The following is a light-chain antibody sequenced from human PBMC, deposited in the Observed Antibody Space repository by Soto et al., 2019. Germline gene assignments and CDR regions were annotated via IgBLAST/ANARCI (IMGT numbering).Light chain of an antibody. V-gene: IGKV2-30*02. CDR1: QSLVHSDGNTY. Sequence: DFVMTQSPLSLHVPLGQPASISCRSSQSLVHSDGNTYLFWFQQRPGQSPRRLIYKVSNRGSGVPDRFSCSGSGTDFTLKINRVDAEDVWVYYCMPSTHWPHTCGQGTKREIK. CDR3: MPSTHWPHT. CDR2: KVS. J-gene: IGKJ2*01.